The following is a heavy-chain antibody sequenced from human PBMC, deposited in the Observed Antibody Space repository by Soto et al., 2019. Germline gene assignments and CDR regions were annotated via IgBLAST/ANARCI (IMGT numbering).Heavy chain of an antibody. D-gene: IGHD3-10*01. V-gene: IGHV5-51*01. CDR1: GYTFISYW. CDR3: ERIIADSGTGFDY. J-gene: IGHJ4*02. Sequence: GESLKISCKGSGYTFISYWIGWVRQKPGKGLEWMGMIYPGDSDTRYSPSFQGQVTISADKSINTAYLQWSSLEASDTAVYYCERIIADSGTGFDYWGQGTLVTVSS. CDR2: IYPGDSDT.